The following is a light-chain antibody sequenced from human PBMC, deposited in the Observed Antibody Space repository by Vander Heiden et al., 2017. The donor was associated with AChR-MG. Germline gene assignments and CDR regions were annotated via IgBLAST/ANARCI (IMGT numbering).Light chain of an antibody. J-gene: IGLJ3*02. CDR1: NYNVGTTD. CDR2: IIN. CDR3: AAWDDNLSSWV. Sequence: QSVLIQPPSASGTPGQRVTISFSGSNYNVGTTDLYWYQQRPGTAPKLLIYIINQRPSGVPDRFSGSKSGTAASLAISGLRSEDEADYYCAAWDDNLSSWVFGGGTKLTVL. V-gene: IGLV1-47*02.